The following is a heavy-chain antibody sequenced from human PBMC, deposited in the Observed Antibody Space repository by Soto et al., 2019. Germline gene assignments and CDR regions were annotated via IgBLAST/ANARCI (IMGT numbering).Heavy chain of an antibody. Sequence: GSLRLSCAASGFTFSDAWMSWVRQAPGKVLEWVGRIKSKTNGGTTDYAGPVKGRFTISRDDSKRTLYVQMNSLKTEDTAIYYCITLIPKGKWELGPWGQGXLVTVYS. CDR1: GFTFSDAW. CDR3: ITLIPKGKWELGP. V-gene: IGHV3-15*05. CDR2: IKSKTNGGTT. D-gene: IGHD1-26*01. J-gene: IGHJ5*02.